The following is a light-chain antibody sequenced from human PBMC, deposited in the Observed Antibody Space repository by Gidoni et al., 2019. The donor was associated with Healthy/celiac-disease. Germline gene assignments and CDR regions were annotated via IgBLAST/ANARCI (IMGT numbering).Light chain of an antibody. CDR2: DA. CDR3: QKYNHY. Sequence: DIQMTQSPSTLSASVGDRVTIACRARQSIRNGLAWYQQKPGNAPKLLIYDASRFSGNGSGTEFTLTISSLQPDDSATYYCQKYNHYFGGGTKVEIK. CDR1: QSIRNG. V-gene: IGKV1-5*01. J-gene: IGKJ4*01.